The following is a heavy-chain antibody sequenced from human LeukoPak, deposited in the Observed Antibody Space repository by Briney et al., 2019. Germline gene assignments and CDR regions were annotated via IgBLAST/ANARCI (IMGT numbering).Heavy chain of an antibody. CDR2: ISRTRTT. V-gene: IGHV4-39*01. J-gene: IGHJ3*02. D-gene: IGHD3-10*01. Sequence: PSQTLSLTCTVSGGSISSIGYYWGWIRQPPGKGLEGIGGISRTRTTYYNPSLKSRLPMSVHTSKTQLCLNLRSVTAADTAVYSCARHSPDDGWFGETPSPFDIWGQGTTVTVSS. CDR3: ARHSPDDGWFGETPSPFDI. CDR1: GGSISSIGYY.